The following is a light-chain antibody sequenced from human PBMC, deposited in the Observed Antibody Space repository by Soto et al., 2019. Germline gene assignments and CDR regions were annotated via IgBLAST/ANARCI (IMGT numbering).Light chain of an antibody. J-gene: IGLJ2*01. V-gene: IGLV1-40*01. CDR1: SSNIGAGYD. Sequence: QSVLTQPPSVSGAPGQRVTISCTGSSSNIGAGYDVHWYQQLPGTAPKLLIYNNIHRPSGVPDRFSGSQSGTSASLAITGLQTDDEADYDCQAYDFSLSGVLFGGGTKLTVL. CDR3: QAYDFSLSGVL. CDR2: NNI.